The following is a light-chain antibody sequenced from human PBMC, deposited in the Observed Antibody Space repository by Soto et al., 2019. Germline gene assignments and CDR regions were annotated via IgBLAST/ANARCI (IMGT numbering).Light chain of an antibody. CDR2: EVN. CDR3: TSFAGINNFVV. V-gene: IGLV2-8*01. Sequence: QAVVTQPPSASGSPGQSVTISCTGTSSDVGGYNYVSWYQQHPGKAPKLMIFEVNKRPSGVPDRFSGSKSGNTASLTVSGLQTEDEADYYCTSFAGINNFVVFGGGTKVTVL. CDR1: SSDVGGYNY. J-gene: IGLJ2*01.